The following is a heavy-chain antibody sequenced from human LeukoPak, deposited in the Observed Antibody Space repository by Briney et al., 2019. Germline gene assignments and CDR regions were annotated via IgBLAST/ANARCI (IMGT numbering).Heavy chain of an antibody. J-gene: IGHJ6*02. CDR2: IYYSGST. CDR3: ARAPYYYGSGSYTYYYYGMDV. D-gene: IGHD3-10*01. V-gene: IGHV4-59*11. Sequence: SETLSLTCTVSGGSISSHYWSWIRQPPGKGLEWIGYIYYSGSTNYNPSLKSRVTISVDTSKNQFSLKLSSVTAADTAVYYCARAPYYYGSGSYTYYYYGMDVWGQGTTVTVSS. CDR1: GGSISSHY.